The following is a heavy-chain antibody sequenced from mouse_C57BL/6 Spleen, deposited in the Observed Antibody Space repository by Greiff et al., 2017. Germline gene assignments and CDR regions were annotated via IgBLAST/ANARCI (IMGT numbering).Heavy chain of an antibody. CDR3: ARGGGYFAMDY. CDR1: GYTFTSYW. D-gene: IGHD1-1*02. J-gene: IGHJ4*01. CDR2: IYPGSGST. Sequence: VQLQQPGAELVKPGASVKMSCKASGYTFTSYWITWVKQRPGQGLEWIGDIYPGSGSTNYNEKFKSKATLTVDKSSSTAYMQLSSLTSEDSAVYYCARGGGYFAMDYWGQGTSVTVSS. V-gene: IGHV1-55*01.